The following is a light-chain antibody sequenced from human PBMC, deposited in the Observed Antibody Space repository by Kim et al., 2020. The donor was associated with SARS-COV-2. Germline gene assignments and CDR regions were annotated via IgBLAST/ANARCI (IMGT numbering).Light chain of an antibody. CDR1: SLRSYY. Sequence: SSELTQDPAVSVALGQTVRITCQGDSLRSYYASWYQQKPGQAPVLVIYGKNNRPSGIPDRFSGSSSGNTASLTITGAQAEEEADYYCNSRGSSGPVVCGG. V-gene: IGLV3-19*01. CDR2: GKN. J-gene: IGLJ2*01. CDR3: NSRGSSGPVV.